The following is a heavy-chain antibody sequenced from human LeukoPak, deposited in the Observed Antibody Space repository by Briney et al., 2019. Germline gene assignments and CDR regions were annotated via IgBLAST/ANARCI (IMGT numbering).Heavy chain of an antibody. CDR3: ATWTGITPY. Sequence: GGSLRLSCAASGFTFDDYAMHWVRQAPGKGLEWVSGISWNSGSIGYADSVKGRFTISRDNAKNSLYLQMNSLRVEDTAVYYCATWTGITPYWGQGTLVTVSS. CDR2: ISWNSGSI. V-gene: IGHV3-9*01. CDR1: GFTFDDYA. J-gene: IGHJ4*02. D-gene: IGHD1-20*01.